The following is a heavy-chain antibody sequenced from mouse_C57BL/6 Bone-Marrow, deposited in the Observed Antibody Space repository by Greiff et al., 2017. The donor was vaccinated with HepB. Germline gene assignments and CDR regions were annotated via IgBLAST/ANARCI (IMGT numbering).Heavy chain of an antibody. V-gene: IGHV2-2*01. CDR1: GFSLTSYG. J-gene: IGHJ1*03. CDR2: IWSGGST. CDR3: ARTRGDYNWYFDV. Sequence: VKLQESGPGLVQPSQSLSITCTVSGFSLTSYGVQWVRQAPGKGLEWLGVIWSGGSTDYNAAFISRLSISKDKSKSQVFFKMNSLQADDTAIYYCARTRGDYNWYFDVWGTGTTVTVSS. D-gene: IGHD2-4*01.